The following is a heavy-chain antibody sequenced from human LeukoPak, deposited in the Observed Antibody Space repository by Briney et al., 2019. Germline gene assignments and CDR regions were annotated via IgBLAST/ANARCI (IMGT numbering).Heavy chain of an antibody. V-gene: IGHV1-69*04. D-gene: IGHD3-22*01. J-gene: IGHJ6*02. CDR1: GGTFSSYA. CDR2: IIPILGIA. CDR3: ARGPGYYYDSSGYSAGMDV. Sequence: SVKVSCKASGGTFSSYAISWVRQAPGQGLEWMGRIIPILGIANYAQKFQGRVTITADKSTSTAYMELSSLRSEDTAVYYCARGPGYYYDSSGYSAGMDVWGQGTTVTVSS.